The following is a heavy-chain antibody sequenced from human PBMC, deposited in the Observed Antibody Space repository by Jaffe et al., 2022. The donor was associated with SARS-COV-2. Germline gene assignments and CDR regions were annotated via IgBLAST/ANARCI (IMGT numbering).Heavy chain of an antibody. D-gene: IGHD3-22*01. CDR1: GGTFSSYA. Sequence: QVQLVQSGAEVKKPGSSVKVSCKASGGTFSSYAISWVRQAPGQGLEWMGGIIPIFGTANYAQKFQGRVTITADESTSTAYMELSSLRSEDTAVYYCARDRPTMIVVVGADAFDIWGQGTMVTVSS. J-gene: IGHJ3*02. CDR2: IIPIFGTA. V-gene: IGHV1-69*01. CDR3: ARDRPTMIVVVGADAFDI.